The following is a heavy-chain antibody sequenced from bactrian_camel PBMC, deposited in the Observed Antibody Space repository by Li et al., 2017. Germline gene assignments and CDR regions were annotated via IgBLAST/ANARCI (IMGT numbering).Heavy chain of an antibody. Sequence: VQLVESGGGLVQPGGSLRLSYAASGFTFSGYAMSWVRQAPGKGLEWVSGINDISTGTYYPNSVKGRFTISRDNLKNTLYLQLNSLKTEDTAMYYCVKGQSELWDFGYWGQGTQVTVS. J-gene: IGHJ6*01. CDR3: VKGQSELWDFGY. CDR2: INDISTGT. D-gene: IGHD5*01. CDR1: GFTFSGYA. V-gene: IGHV3S31*01.